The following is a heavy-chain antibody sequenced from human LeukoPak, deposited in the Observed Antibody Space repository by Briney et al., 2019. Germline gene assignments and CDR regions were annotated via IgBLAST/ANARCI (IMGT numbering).Heavy chain of an antibody. Sequence: ASVKVSCKASGYTFTSYAMNWVRQAPGQGLEWMGWINTNTGNPTYAQGFTGRFVFSLDTSVSTAYLQISSLKAEDTAVYYCARDGRDSSSWLNWFDPWGQGTLVTVSS. CDR3: ARDGRDSSSWLNWFDP. D-gene: IGHD6-13*01. V-gene: IGHV7-4-1*02. CDR1: GYTFTSYA. CDR2: INTNTGNP. J-gene: IGHJ5*02.